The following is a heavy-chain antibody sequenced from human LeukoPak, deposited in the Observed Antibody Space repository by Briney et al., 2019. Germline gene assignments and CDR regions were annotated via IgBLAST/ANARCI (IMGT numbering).Heavy chain of an antibody. Sequence: PSETLSLTCAVYGGSFSGYYWSWIRQPPGKGLEWLGEINHSGSTNYNPSLKSRVTISVDTSKNQFSLKLSSVTAADTAVYYCARGGYCSSTSCYYHFDYWGQGTLVTVSS. CDR3: ARGGYCSSTSCYYHFDY. CDR1: GGSFSGYY. D-gene: IGHD2-2*01. V-gene: IGHV4-34*01. J-gene: IGHJ4*02. CDR2: INHSGST.